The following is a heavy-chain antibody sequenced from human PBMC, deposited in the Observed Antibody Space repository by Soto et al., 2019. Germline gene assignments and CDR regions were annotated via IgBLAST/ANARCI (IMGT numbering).Heavy chain of an antibody. D-gene: IGHD2-15*01. J-gene: IGHJ4*02. CDR2: ISAYNGNT. Sequence: GASVKVSCKASGYTFTSYGISWVRQAPGQGLEWMGWISAYNGNTNYAQKLQGRVTMTTDTSTSTAYMELRSLRSDDTAVYYCARDLCSGGSCHTFDYWGQGTLVTVSS. CDR3: ARDLCSGGSCHTFDY. V-gene: IGHV1-18*01. CDR1: GYTFTSYG.